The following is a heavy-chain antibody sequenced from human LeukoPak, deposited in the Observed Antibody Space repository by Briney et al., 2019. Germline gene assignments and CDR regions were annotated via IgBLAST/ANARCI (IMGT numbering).Heavy chain of an antibody. CDR1: GYSFTSNW. CDR3: ARGGYSSDWYYYFDP. D-gene: IGHD6-19*01. CDR2: IHPGDSDT. Sequence: GESLKISCKGSGYSFTSNWIGWVRQMPGKGLEWMGIIHPGDSDTRYSPSFQGQVTISADKSVSTAYLQWSSLKASDTAMYYCARGGYSSDWYYYFDPWGQGTLVTVSS. J-gene: IGHJ5*02. V-gene: IGHV5-51*01.